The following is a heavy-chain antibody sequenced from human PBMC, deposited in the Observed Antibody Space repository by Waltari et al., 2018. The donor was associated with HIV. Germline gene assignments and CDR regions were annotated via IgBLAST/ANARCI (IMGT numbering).Heavy chain of an antibody. CDR3: AARKGYCSGGGCYSWDY. Sequence: QVQLVQSGAELKKPGSSVKVSCKTSGGTFNNYAISWVRQAPVQGLEWMGGIIPIFDTTNYAQKFQGRVTITADKSTSTAYMELRSLRSADTALYYCAARKGYCSGGGCYSWDYWGQGTLVTVSS. V-gene: IGHV1-69*06. J-gene: IGHJ4*02. CDR1: GGTFNNYA. CDR2: IIPIFDTT. D-gene: IGHD2-15*01.